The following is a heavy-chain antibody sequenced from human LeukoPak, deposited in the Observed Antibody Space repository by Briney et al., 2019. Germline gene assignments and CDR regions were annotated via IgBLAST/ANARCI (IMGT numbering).Heavy chain of an antibody. D-gene: IGHD2-15*01. J-gene: IGHJ4*02. Sequence: GESLKISCAASGFTVSSNYMSWVRQAPGKGLEWVSVIYSGGSTYYADSVKGRFTISRDNSKNTLYLQMNSLRAEDTAVYYCASSRYCSGGSCWGIDYWGQGTLVTVSS. CDR1: GFTVSSNY. CDR2: IYSGGST. CDR3: ASSRYCSGGSCWGIDY. V-gene: IGHV3-53*01.